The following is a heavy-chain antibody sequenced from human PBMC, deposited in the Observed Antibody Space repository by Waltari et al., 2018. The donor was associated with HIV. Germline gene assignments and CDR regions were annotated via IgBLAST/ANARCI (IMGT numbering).Heavy chain of an antibody. Sequence: QVQLVQSGAEVKTPGASVKLSCKASGYTFISYDINWVRQATGPGLGWMGWMNPNSGNTGYAQKFQGRVTMTRNASITTAYMELSSLRSEDTAVYFCARGIPAGRYETLTGQDYWGQGTLVTVSS. CDR3: ARGIPAGRYETLTGQDY. J-gene: IGHJ4*02. CDR1: GYTFISYD. CDR2: MNPNSGNT. V-gene: IGHV1-8*01. D-gene: IGHD3-9*01.